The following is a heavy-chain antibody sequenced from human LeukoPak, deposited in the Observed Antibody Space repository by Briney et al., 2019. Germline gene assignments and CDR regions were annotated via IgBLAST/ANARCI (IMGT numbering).Heavy chain of an antibody. CDR3: ARGDASYSLFDLDY. V-gene: IGHV1-2*02. CDR1: GYTFTGYY. CDR2: INPNSGGT. J-gene: IGHJ4*02. Sequence: ASVKVSCKASGYTFTGYYMHWVRQAPGQGLEYMGWINPNSGGTNYAQKLQGRVTMTRDTSISTAYMELSRLRSDDTAVYYCARGDASYSLFDLDYWGQGTLVTVSS. D-gene: IGHD1-26*01.